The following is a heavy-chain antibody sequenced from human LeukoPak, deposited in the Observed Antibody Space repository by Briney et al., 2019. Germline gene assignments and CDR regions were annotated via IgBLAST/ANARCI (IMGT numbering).Heavy chain of an antibody. CDR2: ITNKASSYTT. V-gene: IGHV3-72*01. D-gene: IGHD1-14*01. CDR3: TRGPPDY. J-gene: IGHJ4*02. Sequence: GGSLRLSCAASGFTFSDHYMDWVRQAPGKGLEWVGRITNKASSYTTEYAASVKGRFTISRGDSKNSLYLQMNSLKTEDTAVYYCTRGPPDYWGQGTLVTVSS. CDR1: GFTFSDHY.